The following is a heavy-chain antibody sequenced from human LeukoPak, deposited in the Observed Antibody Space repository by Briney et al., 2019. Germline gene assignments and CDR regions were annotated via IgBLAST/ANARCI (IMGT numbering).Heavy chain of an antibody. D-gene: IGHD3-22*01. CDR3: ERALYPTYYYDSSVYQTPGAFDI. Sequence: PGGSLRLSCAASGFTFSSYDMHWVRQATGKGLEWVSAIGTAGDTYYPGSVKGRFTISRENAKNSLYLQMNSLRAGDTAVYYCERALYPTYYYDSSVYQTPGAFDIWGQGKMVTVSS. CDR1: GFTFSSYD. V-gene: IGHV3-13*01. CDR2: IGTAGDT. J-gene: IGHJ3*02.